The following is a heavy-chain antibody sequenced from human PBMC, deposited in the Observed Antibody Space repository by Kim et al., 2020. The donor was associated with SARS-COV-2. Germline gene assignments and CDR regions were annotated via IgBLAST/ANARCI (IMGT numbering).Heavy chain of an antibody. CDR3: ARSGSRLLWFGEPSYYFDY. CDR2: INHSGST. Sequence: SETLSLTCAVYGGSFSGYYWSWIRQPPGKGLEWIGEINHSGSTNYNPSLKSRVTISVDTSKNQFSLKLSSVTAADTAVYYCARSGSRLLWFGEPSYYFDYWGQGTLVTVSS. CDR1: GGSFSGYY. D-gene: IGHD3-10*01. V-gene: IGHV4-34*01. J-gene: IGHJ4*02.